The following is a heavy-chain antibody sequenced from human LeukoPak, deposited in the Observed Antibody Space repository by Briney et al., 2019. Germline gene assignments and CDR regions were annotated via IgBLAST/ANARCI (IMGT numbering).Heavy chain of an antibody. CDR2: IIPIFGTA. CDR3: AKLDNCGGDCLFDY. J-gene: IGHJ4*02. CDR1: GGTFSSYA. D-gene: IGHD2-21*02. Sequence: SVKVSCKASGGTFSSYAISWVRQAPGQGLEWMGGIIPIFGTANYAQKFQGRVTITADESTSTAYMELSSLRSGDTAVYYCAKLDNCGGDCLFDYWGQGTLVTVSS. V-gene: IGHV1-69*13.